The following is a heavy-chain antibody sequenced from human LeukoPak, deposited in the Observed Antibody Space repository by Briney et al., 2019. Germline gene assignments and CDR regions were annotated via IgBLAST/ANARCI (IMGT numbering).Heavy chain of an antibody. V-gene: IGHV4-39*07. CDR1: GGSISSSSYY. Sequence: SETLSLTCTVSGGSISSSSYYWGWIRQPPGKGLEWIGSIYYSGSTYYNPSLKSRVTISVDTSKNQFSLKLSSVTAADTAVYYCARIRVGTTVTAQYYYYGMDVWGQGTTVTVSS. J-gene: IGHJ6*02. CDR2: IYYSGST. D-gene: IGHD4-17*01. CDR3: ARIRVGTTVTAQYYYYGMDV.